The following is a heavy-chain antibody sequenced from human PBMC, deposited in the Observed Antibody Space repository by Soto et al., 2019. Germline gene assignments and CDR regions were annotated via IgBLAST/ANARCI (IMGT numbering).Heavy chain of an antibody. CDR1: GFTFRSYA. CDR3: AKDQEMQLVLYYMDV. Sequence: GGSLRLSCAASGFTFRSYAMSWFRQAPGKGLEWVSAISGSGGSTYYADSVKVRFTISRDNSKNTLYLQMNSLRGDDKNVYYCAKDQEMQLVLYYMDVCGKENTVTVS. J-gene: IGHJ6*03. CDR2: ISGSGGST. V-gene: IGHV3-23*01. D-gene: IGHD6-13*01.